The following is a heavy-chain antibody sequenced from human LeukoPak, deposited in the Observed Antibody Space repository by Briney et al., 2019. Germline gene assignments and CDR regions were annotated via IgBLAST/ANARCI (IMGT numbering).Heavy chain of an antibody. V-gene: IGHV4-34*01. CDR3: ARDQGGYDSSGYLGY. CDR1: GGSFSGYY. Sequence: SETLSLTCAVYGGSFSGYYWSWIRQPPGKGLEWIGEINHSGSTYYNPSLKSRVTISVDTSKNQFSLKLSSVTAADTAVYYCARDQGGYDSSGYLGYWGQGTLVTVSS. D-gene: IGHD3-22*01. CDR2: INHSGST. J-gene: IGHJ4*02.